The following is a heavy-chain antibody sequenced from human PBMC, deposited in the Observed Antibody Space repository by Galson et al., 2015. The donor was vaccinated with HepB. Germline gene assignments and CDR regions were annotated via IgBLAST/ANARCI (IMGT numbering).Heavy chain of an antibody. CDR1: GFSFSNYA. CDR3: ARDVGGYCTNGICYTSRYTNSRGGMDV. CDR2: ISYDGSNK. D-gene: IGHD2-8*01. V-gene: IGHV3-30-3*01. J-gene: IGHJ6*02. Sequence: SLRLSCASSGFSFSNYAIHWVRQAPGKGLEWMAVISYDGSNKYYADSVKGRFTISRDNSKNTLYLQMNSLRAEDTAVYYCARDVGGYCTNGICYTSRYTNSRGGMDVWGQGTTVTVSS.